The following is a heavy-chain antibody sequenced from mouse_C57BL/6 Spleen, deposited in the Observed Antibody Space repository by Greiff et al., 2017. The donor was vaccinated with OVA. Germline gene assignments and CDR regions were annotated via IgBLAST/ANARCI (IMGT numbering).Heavy chain of an antibody. CDR3: TGLLPPRRGFAY. CDR2: IRLKSDNYAT. J-gene: IGHJ3*01. CDR1: GFTFSNYW. Sequence: EVQLQESGGGLVQPGGSMKLSCVASGFTFSNYWMNWVRQSPEKGLEWVAQIRLKSDNYATHYAESVKGRFTISRDDYKSSIYLQMNNLRAEDTGIYYCTGLLPPRRGFAYWGQGTLVTVSA. V-gene: IGHV6-3*01. D-gene: IGHD2-10*01.